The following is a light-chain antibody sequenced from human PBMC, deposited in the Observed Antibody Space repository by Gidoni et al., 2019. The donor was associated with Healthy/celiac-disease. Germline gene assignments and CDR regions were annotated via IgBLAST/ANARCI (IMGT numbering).Light chain of an antibody. CDR2: DAS. CDR3: QQYNSYSPWT. V-gene: IGKV1-5*01. J-gene: IGKJ1*01. CDR1: QSISSW. Sequence: DIQMTQSPSTLSASVGDSVTITCRASQSISSWLAWYQQKPGKAPKLLIYDASSLESGVPSRFSGSGSGTEFTLTISSLQPDDFATYYCQQYNSYSPWTFGQXTKVEIK.